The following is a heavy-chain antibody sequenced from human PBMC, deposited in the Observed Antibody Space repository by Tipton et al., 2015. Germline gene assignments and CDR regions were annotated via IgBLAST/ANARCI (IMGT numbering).Heavy chain of an antibody. D-gene: IGHD1-1*01. CDR1: GTSLSGFY. CDR2: IRYSGGT. Sequence: TLSLTCTVSGTSLSGFYWTWIRQPPGKGLEWIGYIRYSGGTNYKPSLRGRVGISLDMSKNQFSLKLRSVTAADTAMYFCARENAYYYGMDVWGQGTTVTVSS. V-gene: IGHV4-59*01. J-gene: IGHJ6*02. CDR3: ARENAYYYGMDV.